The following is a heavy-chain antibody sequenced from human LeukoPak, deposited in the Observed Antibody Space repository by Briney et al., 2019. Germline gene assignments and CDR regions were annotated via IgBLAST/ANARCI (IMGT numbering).Heavy chain of an antibody. V-gene: IGHV3-48*02. Sequence: GGSLRLSCAASGVTFSSYNMNWVRQAPGKGLEWVSYISGSSRTIFYADSVKGRFTISRDNAKNSLYLRMNSLRDEDTAVYYCARLQQGGYYYGMDVWGQGTTVTVSS. CDR2: ISGSSRTI. CDR1: GVTFSSYN. D-gene: IGHD3-16*01. CDR3: ARLQQGGYYYGMDV. J-gene: IGHJ6*02.